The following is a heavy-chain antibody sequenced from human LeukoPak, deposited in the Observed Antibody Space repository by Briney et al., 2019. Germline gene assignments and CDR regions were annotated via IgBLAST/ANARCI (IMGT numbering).Heavy chain of an antibody. J-gene: IGHJ4*02. CDR2: ISGSGSA. Sequence: QAGGSLRLSCAASGFTFSSYAMNWVRQAPGKGLEWVSGISGSGSAYYADSVKGRFSISRDKSKNTVYLQMDSLTAADTAVYYCARGWGPAYCGSDCHRHFDYWGQGTLVTVSS. V-gene: IGHV3-23*01. CDR3: ARGWGPAYCGSDCHRHFDY. CDR1: GFTFSSYA. D-gene: IGHD2-21*02.